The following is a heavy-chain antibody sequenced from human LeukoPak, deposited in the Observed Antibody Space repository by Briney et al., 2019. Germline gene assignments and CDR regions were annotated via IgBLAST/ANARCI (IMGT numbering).Heavy chain of an antibody. CDR2: ISYDGSSK. D-gene: IGHD5-12*01. CDR3: AKEGGYEPDY. J-gene: IGHJ4*02. Sequence: GRSLRLSCAASGFTFSSYGMHWVRQAPGKGLEWVAVISYDGSSKYYADSVKGRFTISRDNSKNTLYLQMNSLRAEDTAVYYCAKEGGYEPDYWGQGTLVTVSS. CDR1: GFTFSSYG. V-gene: IGHV3-30*18.